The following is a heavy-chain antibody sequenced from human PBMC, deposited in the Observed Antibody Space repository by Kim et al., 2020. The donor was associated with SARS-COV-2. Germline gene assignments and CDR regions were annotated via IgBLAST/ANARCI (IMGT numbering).Heavy chain of an antibody. J-gene: IGHJ4*02. CDR2: ISGSGGTT. Sequence: GGSLRLSCAASGFTFRSHAMNWVRQAPGKGLEWVSGISGSGGTTNYADSVKGRFTISRDNSKNTLYLQMNNLRAEDTAVYYCAKRYCSGGTCYSIDYWGQGTLVTVSS. D-gene: IGHD2-15*01. CDR1: GFTFRSHA. V-gene: IGHV3-23*01. CDR3: AKRYCSGGTCYSIDY.